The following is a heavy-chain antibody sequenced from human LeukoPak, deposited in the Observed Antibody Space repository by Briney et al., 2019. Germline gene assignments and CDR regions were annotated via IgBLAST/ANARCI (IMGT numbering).Heavy chain of an antibody. Sequence: ASVKVSCKAPGYTFTDYYIYWVRQTPGQGLEWMGWINSNSGATNYAQKFQGRVTMTRDTSISTAYMELSRLRAGDTAVYYCARVPGGAAYDLDHWGQGTLVTASS. CDR2: INSNSGAT. V-gene: IGHV1-2*02. D-gene: IGHD2-21*01. CDR3: ARVPGGAAYDLDH. J-gene: IGHJ4*02. CDR1: GYTFTDYY.